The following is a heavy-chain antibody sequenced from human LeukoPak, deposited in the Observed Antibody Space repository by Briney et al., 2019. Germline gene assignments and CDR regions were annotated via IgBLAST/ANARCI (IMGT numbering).Heavy chain of an antibody. J-gene: IGHJ4*02. V-gene: IGHV4-34*01. CDR2: INHSGST. CDR1: GGSFSGYY. CDR3: ARGSYILTGYYMGFDY. D-gene: IGHD3-9*01. Sequence: PSETLSLTCAVYGGSFSGYYWSWIRQPPGKGLEWIGEINHSGSTNYNPSLKSRVTMSVDTSKNQFSLKLSSVTAADTAVYYCARGSYILTGYYMGFDYWGQGTLVTVSS.